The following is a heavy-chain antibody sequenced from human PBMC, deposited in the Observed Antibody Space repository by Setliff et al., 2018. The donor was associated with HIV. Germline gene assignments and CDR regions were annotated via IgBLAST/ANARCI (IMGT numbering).Heavy chain of an antibody. Sequence: PETLSLTCAVYGGSLSGYHWNWIRQPPGKGLEWIGEINHSGRTNYNPSLKSRVTISVDTSKNQFSLKLRSVTAADTAMYYCARVSITYWYSIPTFYYYYMDVWGKGTKVTVSS. CDR3: ARVSITYWYSIPTFYYYYMDV. CDR2: INHSGRT. D-gene: IGHD2-15*01. V-gene: IGHV4-34*01. CDR1: GGSLSGYH. J-gene: IGHJ6*03.